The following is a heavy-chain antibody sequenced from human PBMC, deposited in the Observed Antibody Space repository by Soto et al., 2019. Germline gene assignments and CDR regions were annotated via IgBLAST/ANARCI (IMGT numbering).Heavy chain of an antibody. Sequence: SETLSLTCAVYGGSFSRYYWSWIRQPPGKGLEWIGEINHSGSTNYNPSLKSRVTISVDTSKNQLSLKLSSVTAADTAVYYCARTYMYYYESGNLLDLWGQRTLVTVSS. CDR2: INHSGST. D-gene: IGHD3-10*01. CDR3: ARTYMYYYESGNLLDL. J-gene: IGHJ5*02. CDR1: GGSFSRYY. V-gene: IGHV4-34*01.